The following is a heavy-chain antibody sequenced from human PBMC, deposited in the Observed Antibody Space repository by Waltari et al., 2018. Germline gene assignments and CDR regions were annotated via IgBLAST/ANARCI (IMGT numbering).Heavy chain of an antibody. D-gene: IGHD6-19*01. Sequence: QVQLQESGPGLVKPSETLSLTCAVSGYSISSGYYWGWIRQPPGKGLEWIGSIYHSGSTYDNPALKSRVTISVDPSKNQFSLKLSSVTAADTAVYYCARKRGAVAGTDYWGQGTLVTVSS. CDR3: ARKRGAVAGTDY. V-gene: IGHV4-38-2*01. CDR1: GYSISSGYY. J-gene: IGHJ4*02. CDR2: IYHSGST.